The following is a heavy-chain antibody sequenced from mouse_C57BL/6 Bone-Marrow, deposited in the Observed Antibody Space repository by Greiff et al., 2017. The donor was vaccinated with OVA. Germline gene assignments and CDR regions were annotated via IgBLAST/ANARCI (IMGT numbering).Heavy chain of an antibody. D-gene: IGHD2-1*01. CDR3: ARHGYGNSFDY. J-gene: IGHJ2*01. V-gene: IGHV5-6*01. Sequence: EVQLQQSGGDLVKPGGSLKLSCAASGFTFSSYGMSWVRQTPDKRLEWVATISSGGSYTYYPDSVKGRFTISRDNAKNTLYLQMSSLKSEDTAMYYCARHGYGNSFDYWGQGTTLTVSS. CDR2: ISSGGSYT. CDR1: GFTFSSYG.